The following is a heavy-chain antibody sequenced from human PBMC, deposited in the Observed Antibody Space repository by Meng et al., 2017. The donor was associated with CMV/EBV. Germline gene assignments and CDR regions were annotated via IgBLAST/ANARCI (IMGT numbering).Heavy chain of an antibody. Sequence: ASVKVSCKASGYTFTGYGINWVRQATGQGLEWMGWMNPNSGNTGYAQKFQGRVTITRNSSISTAYMELSSLRSEDTAVYYCAREVGDGNDINYYYYYGMDVWGQGTTVTVSS. J-gene: IGHJ6*02. D-gene: IGHD3-9*01. V-gene: IGHV1-8*03. CDR3: AREVGDGNDINYYYYYGMDV. CDR1: GYTFTGYG. CDR2: MNPNSGNT.